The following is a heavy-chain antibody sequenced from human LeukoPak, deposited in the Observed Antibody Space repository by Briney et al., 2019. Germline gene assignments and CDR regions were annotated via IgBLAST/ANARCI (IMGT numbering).Heavy chain of an antibody. CDR3: TTGIDDEGGY. Sequence: GGSLRLSCVASGFPFSSYWMTWVRQAPGKGLEWVGRIKTNAEGGTLDYTAPVKGRFTISRDDSKNTLYLQMDSLEVEDTGMYYCTTGIDDEGGYWGQGTLVTVSS. D-gene: IGHD3-3*02. CDR1: GFPFSSYW. CDR2: IKTNAEGGTL. J-gene: IGHJ4*02. V-gene: IGHV3-15*01.